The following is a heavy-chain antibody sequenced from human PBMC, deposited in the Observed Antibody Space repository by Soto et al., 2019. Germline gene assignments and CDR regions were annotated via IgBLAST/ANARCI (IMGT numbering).Heavy chain of an antibody. CDR1: GYTFTSYY. D-gene: IGHD2-8*01. CDR3: ARDRYCTNGVCYFFDY. CDR2: INPSGGST. J-gene: IGHJ4*02. Sequence: ASVKVSCKASGYTFTSYYMHWVRQATGQGLEWMGIINPSGGSTSYAQKFQGRVTMTRDTSTSTVYMELSSLRSEDTAVYYCARDRYCTNGVCYFFDYWGQGTLVTVSS. V-gene: IGHV1-46*01.